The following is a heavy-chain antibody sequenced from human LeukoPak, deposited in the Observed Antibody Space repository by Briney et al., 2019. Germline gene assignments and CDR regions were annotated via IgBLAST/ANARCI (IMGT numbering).Heavy chain of an antibody. J-gene: IGHJ4*02. D-gene: IGHD2-15*01. Sequence: PSETLSLTCAVYGGSFSGYYWSWIRQPPGKGLEWIGEINHSGSTNYNPSLKSRVTISVDTSKNQFSLKLSSVTAADTAVYYCARRVGYCSGGSCQNPFDYWGQGTLVTVSS. CDR2: INHSGST. V-gene: IGHV4-34*01. CDR1: GGSFSGYY. CDR3: ARRVGYCSGGSCQNPFDY.